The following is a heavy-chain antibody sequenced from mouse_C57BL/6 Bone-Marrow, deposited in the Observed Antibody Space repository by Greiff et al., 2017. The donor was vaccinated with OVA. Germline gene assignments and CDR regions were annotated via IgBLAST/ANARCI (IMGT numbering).Heavy chain of an antibody. V-gene: IGHV1-15*01. CDR1: GYTFTDYE. CDR2: IDPETGGT. Sequence: QVQLQQSGAELVRPGASVTLSCKASGYTFTDYEMHWVKQTPVHGLEWIGSIDPETGGTAYNQKFKGKAILTADKSASTAYMELSSLTSEDSAVYDCTRNYGLLAYWGQGTLVTVSA. J-gene: IGHJ3*01. CDR3: TRNYGLLAY. D-gene: IGHD1-2*01.